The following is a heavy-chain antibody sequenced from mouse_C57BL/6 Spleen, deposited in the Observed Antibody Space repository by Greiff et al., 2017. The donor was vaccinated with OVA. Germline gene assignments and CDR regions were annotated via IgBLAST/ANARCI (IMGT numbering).Heavy chain of an antibody. CDR3: TTWASTIVTPTKYFDV. J-gene: IGHJ1*03. CDR2: IDPENGDT. Sequence: VQLQQSGAELVRPGASVKLSCTASGFNIKDDYMHWVKQRPEQGLEWIGWIDPENGDTEYASKFQGKATITADTSSNKAYLPLRCLTSEDTAVYYCTTWASTIVTPTKYFDVWGTGTTVTVSS. V-gene: IGHV14-4*01. CDR1: GFNIKDDY. D-gene: IGHD2-5*01.